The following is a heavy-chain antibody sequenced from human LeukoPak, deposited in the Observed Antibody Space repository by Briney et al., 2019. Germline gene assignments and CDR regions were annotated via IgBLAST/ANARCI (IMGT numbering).Heavy chain of an antibody. CDR3: AKDAYYYGSGSWNFDY. CDR2: VSYSGGST. Sequence: PGGSLRLSCAASGFTFSNYAMSWVRQAPGKGLEWVSAVSYSGGSTYYADSVKGRFTISRDNSKNTLYLQMNSLRAEDTAVYYCAKDAYYYGSGSWNFDYWGQGTLVTVSS. D-gene: IGHD3-10*01. J-gene: IGHJ4*02. V-gene: IGHV3-23*01. CDR1: GFTFSNYA.